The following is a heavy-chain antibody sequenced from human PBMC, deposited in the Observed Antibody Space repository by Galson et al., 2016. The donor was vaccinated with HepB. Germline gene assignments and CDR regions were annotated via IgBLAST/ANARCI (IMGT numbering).Heavy chain of an antibody. CDR3: AKEGCFGELLYGHFDF. CDR2: ISGRGDRI. V-gene: IGHV3-23*01. D-gene: IGHD3-10*01. Sequence: SLRLSCAASGFTFSSFAMSWVRRVPGQGLEWVSAISGRGDRIRYAESVKGRFIISRDNSTNTLDVEMKSLRVEDTAVYYCAKEGCFGELLYGHFDFWGQGTLVTVSS. J-gene: IGHJ4*02. CDR1: GFTFSSFA.